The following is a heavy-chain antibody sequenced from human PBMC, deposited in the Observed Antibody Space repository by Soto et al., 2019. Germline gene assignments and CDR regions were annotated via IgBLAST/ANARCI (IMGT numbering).Heavy chain of an antibody. CDR3: ARSVEGHFDY. Sequence: EVQLVESGGALVQTGGSLRLSCAASGFKFSIYSMNWVRQAPGKGLEWSAYITSDTKTIKYGDSVKGRFTISRDNAKNSVYLQMHSLSDDDTAVYYCARSVEGHFDYWGQGTVVTVSS. D-gene: IGHD6-19*01. J-gene: IGHJ4*02. V-gene: IGHV3-48*02. CDR1: GFKFSIYS. CDR2: ITSDTKTI.